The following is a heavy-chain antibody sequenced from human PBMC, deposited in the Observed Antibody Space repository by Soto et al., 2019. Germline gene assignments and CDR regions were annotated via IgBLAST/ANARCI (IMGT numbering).Heavy chain of an antibody. CDR2: ISANNGDT. CDR1: GYSFTNYA. D-gene: IGHD3-22*01. CDR3: ARDWSRYYGSSALIWFY. J-gene: IGHJ4*02. Sequence: ASVKVSCKASGYSFTNYAISWVRQAPGQGLEWLGWISANNGDTNYGPKFQGRVSMTTDTSTSTAHMELRTLRSDDTAVYYCARDWSRYYGSSALIWFYWGKGTQGTV. V-gene: IGHV1-18*04.